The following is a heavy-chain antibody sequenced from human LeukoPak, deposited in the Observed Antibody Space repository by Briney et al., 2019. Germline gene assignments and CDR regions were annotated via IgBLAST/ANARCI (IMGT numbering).Heavy chain of an antibody. J-gene: IGHJ5*01. CDR2: IRYDGSNK. Sequence: GGSLRLSCAASGFTFSSYGMHWVRQAPGKGLEWVAFIRYDGSNKYYADSVKGRFTISRDNSKNTLYLQMNSLRAEDTAVYYCTRELLSLHQGLDSWGQGTLVTVSS. CDR3: TRELLSLHQGLDS. V-gene: IGHV3-30*02. CDR1: GFTFSSYG. D-gene: IGHD2/OR15-2a*01.